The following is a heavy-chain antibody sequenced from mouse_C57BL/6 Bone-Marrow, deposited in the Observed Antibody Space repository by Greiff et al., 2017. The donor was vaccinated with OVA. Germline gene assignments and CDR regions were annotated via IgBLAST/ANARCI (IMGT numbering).Heavy chain of an antibody. D-gene: IGHD1-1*01. V-gene: IGHV1-52*01. CDR3: ARHGSSLYYAMDY. J-gene: IGHJ4*01. CDR1: GYTFTSYW. CDR2: IDPSDSET. Sequence: QVQLQQPGAELVRPGSSVKLSCKASGYTFTSYWMHWVKQRPIQGLEWISNIDPSDSETHYNQKFKDKATLTVDKSSSTAYMQLSSLTSEDSAVYYCARHGSSLYYAMDYWGQGTSVTVSS.